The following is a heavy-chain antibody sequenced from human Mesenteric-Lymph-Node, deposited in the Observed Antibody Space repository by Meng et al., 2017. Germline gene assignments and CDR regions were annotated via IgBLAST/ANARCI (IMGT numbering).Heavy chain of an antibody. D-gene: IGHD2-21*02. CDR1: GFTFSDYY. CDR3: ARGACGRDCSSSAATDGFDL. CDR2: ISSSGSTI. V-gene: IGHV3-11*01. Sequence: GESLKISCAASGFTFSDYYMSWIRQAPGKGLEWVSYISSSGSTIYYADSVKGRFTISRDNAKNSLYLQMNSLRAEDTAVYYCARGACGRDCSSSAATDGFDLWGQGTMVTVSS. J-gene: IGHJ3*01.